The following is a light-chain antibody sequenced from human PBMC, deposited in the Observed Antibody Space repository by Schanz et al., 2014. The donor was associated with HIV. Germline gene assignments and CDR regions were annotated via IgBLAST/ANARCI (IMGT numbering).Light chain of an antibody. CDR1: SSDVGGYNY. Sequence: QSALTQPASVSGSPGQSITISCTGTSSDVGGYNYVSWYQQHPGKAPKLMIYDVSNRPSGVSNCFSGSKSGNTASLTISGLQAEDEADYYCSSYTSSSTPYVVFGGGTKLPVL. CDR2: DVS. J-gene: IGLJ2*01. V-gene: IGLV2-14*01. CDR3: SSYTSSSTPYVV.